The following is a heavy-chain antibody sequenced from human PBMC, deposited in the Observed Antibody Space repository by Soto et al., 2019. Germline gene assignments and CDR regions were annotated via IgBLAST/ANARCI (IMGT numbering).Heavy chain of an antibody. V-gene: IGHV4-34*01. CDR3: ARDLGYSYGPYFDY. J-gene: IGHJ4*02. D-gene: IGHD5-18*01. Sequence: PSETLSLTCAVYGGSFSGYYWSWIRQPPGKGLEWIGEINHSGSTNYNPSLKSRVTISVDTSKNQFSLKLSFVTAADTAVYYCARDLGYSYGPYFDYWGQGTLVTVSS. CDR2: INHSGST. CDR1: GGSFSGYY.